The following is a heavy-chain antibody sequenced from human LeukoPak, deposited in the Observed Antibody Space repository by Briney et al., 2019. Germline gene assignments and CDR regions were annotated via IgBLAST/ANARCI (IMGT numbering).Heavy chain of an antibody. CDR2: IYSSGST. J-gene: IGHJ4*02. D-gene: IGHD2-2*02. CDR3: ARVCSSASCHIDY. Sequence: SETLSLTCTVSGGSISSSSYYWGWIRQPPGKGLEWIGSIYSSGSTYYNPSLKSRATISVDTSKKQFSLKLSSVTAADTAVYYCARVCSSASCHIDYWGQGTLVTVSS. CDR1: GGSISSSSYY. V-gene: IGHV4-39*01.